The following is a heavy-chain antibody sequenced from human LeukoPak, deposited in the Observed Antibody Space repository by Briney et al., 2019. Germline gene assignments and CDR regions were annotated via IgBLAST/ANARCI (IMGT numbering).Heavy chain of an antibody. D-gene: IGHD2-2*02. V-gene: IGHV4-34*01. CDR3: ARAPIVVVPAAIAGFDY. J-gene: IGHJ4*02. CDR2: INHSGST. CDR1: GGSFSGYY. Sequence: PSETLSLTCAVYGGSFSGYYWSWIRQPPGKGLEWIGEINHSGSTNYSPSLKSRVTISVDTSKNQFSLKLSSVTAADTAVYYCARAPIVVVPAAIAGFDYWGQGTLVTVSS.